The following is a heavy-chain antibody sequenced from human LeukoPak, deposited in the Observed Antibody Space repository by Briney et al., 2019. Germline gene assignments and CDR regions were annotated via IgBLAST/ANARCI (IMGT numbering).Heavy chain of an antibody. J-gene: IGHJ4*02. V-gene: IGHV3-23*01. Sequence: GGSLRLPCAVSGITLSNYGMSWVRQAPGKGLEWVAGISDSGGGTKYADSVKGRFTISRDNPKNTLYLQMNSLRAEDTAVYFCAKRGVVIRVILVGFHKEAYYFDSWGQGALVTVSS. D-gene: IGHD3-22*01. CDR3: AKRGVVIRVILVGFHKEAYYFDS. CDR2: ISDSGGGT. CDR1: GITLSNYG.